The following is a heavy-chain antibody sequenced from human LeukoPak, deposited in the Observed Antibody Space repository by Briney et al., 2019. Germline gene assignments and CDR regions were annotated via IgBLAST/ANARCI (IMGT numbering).Heavy chain of an antibody. V-gene: IGHV3-30*02. CDR3: AKRHTTGWYLFDY. Sequence: GGSLRLSCAASGFTFSSYGMHWVRQVPGKGLEWVAFIRYDGSNKYYADSVKGRFTISRDSSKNTLFLEMNSLRVEDTAVYYCAKRHTTGWYLFDYWGQGTLVTVSS. CDR2: IRYDGSNK. CDR1: GFTFSSYG. J-gene: IGHJ4*02. D-gene: IGHD6-19*01.